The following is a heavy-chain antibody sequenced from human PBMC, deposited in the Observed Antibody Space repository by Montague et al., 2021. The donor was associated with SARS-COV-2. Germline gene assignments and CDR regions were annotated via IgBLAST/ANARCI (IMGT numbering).Heavy chain of an antibody. CDR2: IYYSGST. Sequence: SETLSLTCTVSGGSVSSRSYYWGWIRQPPGKGLEWIGSIYYSGSTHYNPSLKSQVTISVDTSKNQFSLKLSSVTAADTAVYYCARRGDYGGPRFDYWGQGTLVSVSS. CDR3: ARRGDYGGPRFDY. J-gene: IGHJ4*02. CDR1: GGSVSSRSYY. D-gene: IGHD4-23*01. V-gene: IGHV4-39*01.